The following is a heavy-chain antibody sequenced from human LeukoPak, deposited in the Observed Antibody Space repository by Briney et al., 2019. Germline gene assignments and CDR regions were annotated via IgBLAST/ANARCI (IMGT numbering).Heavy chain of an antibody. V-gene: IGHV4-34*01. D-gene: IGHD6-13*01. J-gene: IGHJ6*03. CDR1: GGSFSGYY. CDR2: INHSGST. Sequence: SETLSLTCAVYGGSFSGYYWRWIRQPPGKGLEWIGEINHSGSTNYNPSLKSRVTISVDTSKNQFSLKLSSVTAADTAVYYCARRGGIAAAGRKYYYYYMDVWGKGTTVTVSS. CDR3: ARRGGIAAAGRKYYYYYMDV.